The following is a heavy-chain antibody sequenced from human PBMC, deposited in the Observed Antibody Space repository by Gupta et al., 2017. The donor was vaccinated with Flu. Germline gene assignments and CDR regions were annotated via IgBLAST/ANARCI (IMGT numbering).Heavy chain of an antibody. CDR2: IKQDGSEK. D-gene: IGHD2-2*01. Sequence: RSWVRQAQGKGLEWVANIKQDGSEKYYVDSGKGRFTISRDNAKNSLYLQMNSLRAEDTAVYYCARLTESGQLLAEYYFDYWGQGTLVTVSS. J-gene: IGHJ4*02. CDR3: ARLTESGQLLAEYYFDY. V-gene: IGHV3-7*01.